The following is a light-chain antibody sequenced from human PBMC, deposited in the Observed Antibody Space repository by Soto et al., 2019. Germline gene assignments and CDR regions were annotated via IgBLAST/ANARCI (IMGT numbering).Light chain of an antibody. CDR1: SSDVGKYDY. CDR2: EVS. Sequence: QSALTQPPSASGSPGQSVTISCTGTSSDVGKYDYVSWFQHHPGKAPKLIIYEVSKRPSGVPDRFSGSKSGSTASLTVSGLQTEDEADYYCYSYAGRNIWVFGGGTQLTVL. J-gene: IGLJ3*02. V-gene: IGLV2-8*01. CDR3: YSYAGRNIWV.